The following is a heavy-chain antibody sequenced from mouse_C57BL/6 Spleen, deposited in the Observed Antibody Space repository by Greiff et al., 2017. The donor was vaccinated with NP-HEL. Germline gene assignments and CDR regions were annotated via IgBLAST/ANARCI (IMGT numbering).Heavy chain of an antibody. D-gene: IGHD1-1*01. CDR3: ARHEDQITTVVGYWYFDV. CDR1: GYTFTEYT. Sequence: VQLQQSGAELVKPGASVKLSCKASGYTFTEYTIHWVKQRPGQGLEWIGWFYPGSGSIKYNEKFKDKATLTADKSSSTVYMELSRLTSEDSAVYFCARHEDQITTVVGYWYFDVWGTRTTVTVSS. J-gene: IGHJ1*03. V-gene: IGHV1-62-2*01. CDR2: FYPGSGSI.